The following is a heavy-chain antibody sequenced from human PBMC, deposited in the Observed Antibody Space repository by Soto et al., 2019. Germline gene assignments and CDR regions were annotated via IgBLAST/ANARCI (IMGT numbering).Heavy chain of an antibody. CDR1: GFTFSSYG. V-gene: IGHV3-30*18. Sequence: GGSLRLSCASSGFTFSSYGMHWVRQAPGKGLEWVAVISYDGSNKYYADSVKGRFTISRDNSKNTLYLQMNSLRAEDTAVYYCAKAPRNADKLIDYWGQGTLVTVSS. CDR2: ISYDGSNK. CDR3: AKAPRNADKLIDY. D-gene: IGHD2-2*01. J-gene: IGHJ4*02.